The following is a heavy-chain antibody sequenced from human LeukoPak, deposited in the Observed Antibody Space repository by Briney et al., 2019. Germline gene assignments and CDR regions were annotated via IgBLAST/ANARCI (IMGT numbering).Heavy chain of an antibody. D-gene: IGHD5-12*01. Sequence: GRSLRLSCAASGFTFSKYGMYWVRQAPGKGLEWVTFIPYDGNDKYYGDSVKGRFTISRDNSKNTLYLQMNSLRPEDTAVYYCAKDAIIVATIREIDSWGQGTLVTVSS. CDR1: GFTFSKYG. V-gene: IGHV3-30*18. CDR2: IPYDGNDK. CDR3: AKDAIIVATIREIDS. J-gene: IGHJ4*02.